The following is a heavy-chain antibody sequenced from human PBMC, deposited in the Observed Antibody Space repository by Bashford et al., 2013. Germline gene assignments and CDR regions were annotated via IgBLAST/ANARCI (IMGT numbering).Heavy chain of an antibody. CDR1: GYTFTSYG. Sequence: ASVKVSCKASGYTFTSYGISWVRQAPGQGLEWMGWISAYNGNTNYAQKLQGRVTLTSDRSVRTAYVDLSSLRSEEMVVYSCFVACGFAWAVSPYSCLDPWGQGTLVTVSS. V-gene: IGHV1-18*03. CDR2: ISAYNGNT. CDR3: FVACGFAWAVSPYSCLDP. D-gene: IGHD5-18*01. J-gene: IGHJ5*02.